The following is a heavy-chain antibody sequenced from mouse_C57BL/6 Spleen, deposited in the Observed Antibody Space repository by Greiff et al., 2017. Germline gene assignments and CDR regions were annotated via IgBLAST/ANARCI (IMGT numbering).Heavy chain of an antibody. V-gene: IGHV1-82*01. J-gene: IGHJ2*01. CDR1: GYAFSSSW. CDR2: IYPGDGDT. CDR3: ASDFDY. Sequence: VKLQESGPELVKPGASVKISCKASGYAFSSSWMNWVKQRPGKGLEWIGRIYPGDGDTNYNGKFKGKATLTADKSSSTAYMQLSSLTSEDSAVYFCASDFDYWGQGTTLTVSS.